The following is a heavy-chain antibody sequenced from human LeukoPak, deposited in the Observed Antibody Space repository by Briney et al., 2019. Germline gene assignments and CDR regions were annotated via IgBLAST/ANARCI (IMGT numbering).Heavy chain of an antibody. CDR1: GFTFSSYA. J-gene: IGHJ4*02. Sequence: GGSLRLSCAASGFTFSSYAMSWVRQAPGKGLEWVSGISTSGGSTSYADSVKGRFTISRDNPRNTLYMQMNSLRAEDTAVYYCAIMHCYYDGSGYLVQWGQGTLVTVSS. V-gene: IGHV3-23*01. CDR2: ISTSGGST. CDR3: AIMHCYYDGSGYLVQ. D-gene: IGHD3-22*01.